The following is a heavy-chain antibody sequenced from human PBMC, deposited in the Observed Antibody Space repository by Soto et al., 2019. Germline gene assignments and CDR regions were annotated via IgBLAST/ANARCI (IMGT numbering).Heavy chain of an antibody. CDR2: ISSSSSYI. D-gene: IGHD3-9*01. J-gene: IGHJ6*02. CDR1: GFTFSSYS. V-gene: IGHV3-21*01. CDR3: ARGDYDILTGYPQAPYYYGMDV. Sequence: PVGSLRLSCAASGFTFSSYSMNWVRQAPGKGLEWVSSISSSSSYIYYADSVKGRFTISRDNAKNSLYLQMNSLRAEDTAVYYCARGDYDILTGYPQAPYYYGMDVWGQGTTVTVSS.